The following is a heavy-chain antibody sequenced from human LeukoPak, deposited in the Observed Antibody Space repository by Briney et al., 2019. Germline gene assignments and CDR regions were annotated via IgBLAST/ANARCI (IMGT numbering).Heavy chain of an antibody. V-gene: IGHV3-9*01. J-gene: IGHJ4*02. D-gene: IGHD5-12*01. CDR3: ATNGGGDSGYGNFDY. Sequence: GGSLRLSCAVSGFTFDDYAMHWVRLVPGKGLEWVSGISWSSDTIGYGDSVKGRFTISRDNAKNSLYLQMTSLRPEDTALYYCATNGGGDSGYGNFDYWGQGTLVTVSS. CDR2: ISWSSDTI. CDR1: GFTFDDYA.